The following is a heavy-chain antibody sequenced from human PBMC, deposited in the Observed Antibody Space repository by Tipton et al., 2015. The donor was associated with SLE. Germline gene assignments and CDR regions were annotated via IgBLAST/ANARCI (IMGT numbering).Heavy chain of an antibody. CDR2: IYHTGST. J-gene: IGHJ5*02. CDR3: ASSNGYSSSWYGPYNWFDP. D-gene: IGHD6-13*01. Sequence: TLSLTCTVSGGSISGSNYYWAWIRQPPQKGLEWVGNIYHTGSTHYNPSLKSRVTISVDTSKNQFSLKLSSVTAADTAVYYCASSNGYSSSWYGPYNWFDPWGQGTLVTVSS. V-gene: IGHV4-39*07. CDR1: GGSISGSNYY.